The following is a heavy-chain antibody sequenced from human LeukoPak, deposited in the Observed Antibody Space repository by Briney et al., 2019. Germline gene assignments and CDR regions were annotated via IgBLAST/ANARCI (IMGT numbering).Heavy chain of an antibody. CDR1: GFNFDTYG. V-gene: IGHV3-23*01. D-gene: IGHD2-15*01. CDR2: ISASGVTS. CDR3: AKIDYCSGGGCYSKWFDY. J-gene: IGHJ4*02. Sequence: QPGGSLRLSCAASGFNFDTYGLSWVRQAPGKGLEWVSSISASGVTSESADSIKGRFTISRDNSRNTLYLQMESLRAGDTAVYYCAKIDYCSGGGCYSKWFDYWGQGTLVTVSS.